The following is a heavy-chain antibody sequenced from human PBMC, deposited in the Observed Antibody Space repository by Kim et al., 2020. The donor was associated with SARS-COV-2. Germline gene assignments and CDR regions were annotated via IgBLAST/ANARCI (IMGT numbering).Heavy chain of an antibody. CDR1: GFTFSSYG. V-gene: IGHV3-33*01. Sequence: GGSLRLSCAASGFTFSSYGMHWVRQAPGKGLEWVAVIWYDGSNKYYADSVKGRFTISRDNSKNTLYLQMNSLRAEDTAVYYCARESYNWNYGSYYYYYYGMDVWGQGTTVTVSS. CDR2: IWYDGSNK. J-gene: IGHJ6*02. D-gene: IGHD1-7*01. CDR3: ARESYNWNYGSYYYYYYGMDV.